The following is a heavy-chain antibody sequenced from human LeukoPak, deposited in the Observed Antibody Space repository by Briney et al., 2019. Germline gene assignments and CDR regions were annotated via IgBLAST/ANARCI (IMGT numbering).Heavy chain of an antibody. CDR3: ARDPHCGSTSCLSYFDY. Sequence: GGSLRLSCAAYGFTFSSHAMHWVRQAPGKGLEYVSAVSSNGDSTYYANSVKGRFTISRDNSKNTLYLQMGSLRAEDMAVYYCARDPHCGSTSCLSYFDYWGQGTLVTVSS. CDR2: VSSNGDST. J-gene: IGHJ4*02. CDR1: GFTFSSHA. D-gene: IGHD2-2*01. V-gene: IGHV3-64*01.